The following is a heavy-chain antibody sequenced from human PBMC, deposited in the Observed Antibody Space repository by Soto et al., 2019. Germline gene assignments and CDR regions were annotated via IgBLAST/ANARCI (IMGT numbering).Heavy chain of an antibody. CDR2: INAGNGNT. Sequence: ASVRDSCKASGYTFTSYAMHWVRQAPGQRLEWMGWINAGNGNTKYSQKFQGRVTITRDTSASTAYMELSSLRSEDTAVYYCARGGSRRSPNSFDLCGQALLVTLS. CDR1: GYTFTSYA. V-gene: IGHV1-3*01. D-gene: IGHD2-15*01. J-gene: IGHJ5*02. CDR3: ARGGSRRSPNSFDL.